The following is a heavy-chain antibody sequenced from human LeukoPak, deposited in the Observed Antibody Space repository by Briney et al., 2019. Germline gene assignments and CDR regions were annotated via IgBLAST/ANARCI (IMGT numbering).Heavy chain of an antibody. CDR1: GYSITSAYY. J-gene: IGHJ6*03. D-gene: IGHD3-10*01. CDR3: ARGKPSYGSGTYYRPLEPNYMDV. CDR2: FFLKGST. Sequence: PSETLSLTCTVSGYSITSAYYWGWIRQPPGKGLEWIGSFFLKGSTYYNPSLKSRVTISVDTSKNQFSLTLSSVTAADTAVYYCARGKPSYGSGTYYRPLEPNYMDVWGKGTTVTVSS. V-gene: IGHV4-38-2*02.